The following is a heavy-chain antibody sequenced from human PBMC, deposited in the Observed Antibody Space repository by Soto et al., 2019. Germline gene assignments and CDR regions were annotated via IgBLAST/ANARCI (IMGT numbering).Heavy chain of an antibody. V-gene: IGHV1-18*01. CDR1: GYTFTTYG. CDR2: ISGYNGHT. Sequence: QVQLVQSGAEVRKPGASVKVSCKASGYTFTTYGISWVRQAPGQGLEWMGWISGYNGHTKYAQKFQGRVTMTTDTSTSTVYMDLRSLRSDDTAVYYCAREGXXPYYYYGLDVWGQGTTVTVSS. D-gene: IGHD3-16*01. CDR3: AREGXXPYYYYGLDV. J-gene: IGHJ6*02.